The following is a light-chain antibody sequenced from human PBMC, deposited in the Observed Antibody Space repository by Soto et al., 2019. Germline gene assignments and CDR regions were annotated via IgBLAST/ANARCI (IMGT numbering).Light chain of an antibody. CDR1: SSDVGGYNY. Sequence: QSALTQPASVSGSPGLSITISCTGASSDVGGYNYVSWYQQHPGKAPKLMIYDVSNRPSGISNRFSGSKSGNTASLTISGLQAEDEADYYCSSFAGSSTLYVFGTGTKLTV. J-gene: IGLJ1*01. V-gene: IGLV2-14*01. CDR2: DVS. CDR3: SSFAGSSTLYV.